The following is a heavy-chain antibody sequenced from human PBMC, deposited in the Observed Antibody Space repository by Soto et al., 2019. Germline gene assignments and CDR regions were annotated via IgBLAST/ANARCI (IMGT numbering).Heavy chain of an antibody. CDR3: AKVASYDSSGPHFDD. V-gene: IGHV1-18*01. CDR2: ISAYNGNT. Sequence: QVQLVQSGAEVKKPGASVKVSCKASGYTFTSYGISWVRQAPGQGLEWMGWISAYNGNTNYAQKLQGRVTMTTATSTSTAYMELRRLRSDDTAVYYCAKVASYDSSGPHFDDWGQGTLVTVSS. J-gene: IGHJ4*02. CDR1: GYTFTSYG. D-gene: IGHD3-22*01.